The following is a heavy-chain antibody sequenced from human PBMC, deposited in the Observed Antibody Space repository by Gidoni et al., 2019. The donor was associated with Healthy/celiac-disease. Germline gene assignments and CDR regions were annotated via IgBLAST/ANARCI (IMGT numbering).Heavy chain of an antibody. CDR1: GFTFSSYA. CDR2: ISGSGGST. D-gene: IGHD2-2*01. V-gene: IGHV3-23*01. CDR3: AKDWRGSSTSHYFDY. J-gene: IGHJ4*02. Sequence: EVQLLESGGGLVQPGGSLRLSCAASGFTFSSYAMSGVRQAPGKGLEWVSAISGSGGSTYYADSVKGRFTISRDNSKNTLYLQMNSLRAEDTAVYYCAKDWRGSSTSHYFDYWGQGTLVTVSS.